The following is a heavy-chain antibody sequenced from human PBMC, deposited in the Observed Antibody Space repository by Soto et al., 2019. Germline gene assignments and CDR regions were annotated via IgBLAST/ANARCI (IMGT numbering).Heavy chain of an antibody. J-gene: IGHJ6*02. CDR3: TRGYGDYYYYYGMDV. CDR1: GFTFGDYA. V-gene: IGHV3-49*03. CDR2: IRSKAYGGTT. Sequence: PGGSLRLSCTASGFTFGDYAMSWFRQAPGKGLEWVGFIRSKAYGGTTEYAASVKGRFTISRDDSKSIAYLQMNSLKTEDTAVYYCTRGYGDYYYYYGMDVWGQGTTVTVYS. D-gene: IGHD4-17*01.